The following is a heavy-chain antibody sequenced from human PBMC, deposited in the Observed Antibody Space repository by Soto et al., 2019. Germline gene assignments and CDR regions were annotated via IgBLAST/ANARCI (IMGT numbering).Heavy chain of an antibody. J-gene: IGHJ4*02. Sequence: SETLSLPCTVSGGSLSNYYWSWIPQPPGKGLEWIGYIFYSGSTKYNPSLKSRATISIDTSKNQVSLKLSSVTAEDTAVYYCATLPRGHWGQGTLVTVSS. CDR3: ATLPRGH. D-gene: IGHD3-10*01. CDR1: GGSLSNYY. CDR2: IFYSGST. V-gene: IGHV4-59*08.